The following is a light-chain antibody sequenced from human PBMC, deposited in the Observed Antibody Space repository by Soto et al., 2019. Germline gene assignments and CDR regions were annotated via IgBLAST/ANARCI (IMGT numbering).Light chain of an antibody. CDR1: QSITRY. V-gene: IGKV1-5*01. Sequence: DIQMTQSPSTLSVSVGDRVSITCRASQSITRYLGWYQQKPGKAPNLLLYDVSILESGVPSRFSGSGSGTEFTLTISSLQADDFATYYCQQYNSYSSWTFGQGTKVEI. CDR2: DVS. J-gene: IGKJ1*01. CDR3: QQYNSYSSWT.